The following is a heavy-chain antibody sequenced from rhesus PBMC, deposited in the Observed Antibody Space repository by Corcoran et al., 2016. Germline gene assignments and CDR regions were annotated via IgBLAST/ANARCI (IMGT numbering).Heavy chain of an antibody. J-gene: IGHJ4*01. CDR1: GGSISDSYY. D-gene: IGHD2-21*01. CDR2: IYGCGGST. CDR3: ARDRTGSGCYDY. Sequence: QVQLQESGPGLVKPSETLSLTCTVSGGSISDSYYWSWIRQPPGKGLEWMGRIYGCGGSTNSHPPLTSRVTMSIDTSKDHFSLKLSSVTAADTAVYYCARDRTGSGCYDYWGQGVLVTVSS. V-gene: IGHV4-147*01.